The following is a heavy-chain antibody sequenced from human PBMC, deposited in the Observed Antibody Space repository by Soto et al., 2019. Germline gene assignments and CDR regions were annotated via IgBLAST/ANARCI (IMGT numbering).Heavy chain of an antibody. V-gene: IGHV3-15*01. CDR1: GFTFTNAW. CDR2: IKSKTDGGTI. CDR3: TTGRYSDSGNSYFSLLL. Sequence: GGSLRLSCAGSGFTFTNAWMSWVRQAPGKGLEWVGRIKSKTDGGTIDYAAPVKGRFAISRDDSKNTLYLQMNSLESEDTAMYYCTTGRYSDSGNSYFSLLLRGHGTLVTVSS. D-gene: IGHD3-22*01. J-gene: IGHJ4*01.